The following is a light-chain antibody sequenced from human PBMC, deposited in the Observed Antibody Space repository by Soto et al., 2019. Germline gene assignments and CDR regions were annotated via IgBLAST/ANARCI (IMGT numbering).Light chain of an antibody. CDR1: GSDIGGYRF. Sequence: QSVLTQPASVSGSPGQSITISCTGSGSDIGGYRFVSWYQQHPGKTPKLLIFEVTKRPSGVSDRFSGSKSGKRASLTISGLQAEVEADYYCCSYVARDFPYVFGTGTKVTVL. J-gene: IGLJ1*01. CDR2: EVT. V-gene: IGLV2-23*02. CDR3: CSYVARDFPYV.